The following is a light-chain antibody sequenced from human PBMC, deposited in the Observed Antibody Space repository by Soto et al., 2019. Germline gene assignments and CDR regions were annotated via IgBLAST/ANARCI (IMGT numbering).Light chain of an antibody. Sequence: IVMTQSSFTLPVTPGESASISCRSSQSLLQSNGNNYLDWYVQKPGQSPQLLIYSGSHRASGVPDRFSGSGSGTDFTLKISRVEAEDVGVYYCMQAQETPWTFGQGTKVEIK. J-gene: IGKJ1*01. CDR2: SGS. CDR3: MQAQETPWT. CDR1: QSLLQSNGNNY. V-gene: IGKV2-28*01.